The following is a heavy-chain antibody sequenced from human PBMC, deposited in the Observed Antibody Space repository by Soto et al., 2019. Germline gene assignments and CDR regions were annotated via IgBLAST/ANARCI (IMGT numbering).Heavy chain of an antibody. CDR3: VKERIELWLIDY. CDR1: GFSFGAYA. D-gene: IGHD2-15*01. V-gene: IGHV3-23*01. CDR2: ISGGGRIT. J-gene: IGHJ4*01. Sequence: GGSLRLSCVASGFSFGAYAMSWVRQSPGKGFEWVSTISGGGRITNYADSVKGRFTTSKDTSTNTLYLHMNSLTADDTAVYYCVKERIELWLIDYWGHGTLVTVSS.